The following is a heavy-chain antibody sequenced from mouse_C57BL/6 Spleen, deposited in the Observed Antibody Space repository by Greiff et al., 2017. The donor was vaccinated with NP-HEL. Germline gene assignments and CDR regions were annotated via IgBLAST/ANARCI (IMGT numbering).Heavy chain of an antibody. J-gene: IGHJ3*01. D-gene: IGHD4-1*01. CDR2: IHPNSGST. Sequence: QVQLQQSGAELVRPGTSVKLSCKASGYTFTSYWMHWVKQRPGQGLEWIGMIHPNSGSTNYNEKFKSKATLTVDKSSSTAYMQLSSLTSEDSAVYYCARWESAYWGQGTLVTVSA. V-gene: IGHV1-64*01. CDR3: ARWESAY. CDR1: GYTFTSYW.